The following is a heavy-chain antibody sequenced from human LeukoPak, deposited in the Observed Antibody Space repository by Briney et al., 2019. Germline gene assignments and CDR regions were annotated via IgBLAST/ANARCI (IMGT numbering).Heavy chain of an antibody. CDR3: ARVYSGSYYYGY. CDR2: ISGSGGST. D-gene: IGHD1-26*01. CDR1: GFTFSSYA. Sequence: GGSLRLSCAASGFTFSSYAMSWVRQAPGKGLEWVSAISGSGGSTYYADSVKGRFTISRDNSKNTLYLQMSSLRAEDTAVYYCARVYSGSYYYGYWGQGTLVTVSS. V-gene: IGHV3-23*01. J-gene: IGHJ4*02.